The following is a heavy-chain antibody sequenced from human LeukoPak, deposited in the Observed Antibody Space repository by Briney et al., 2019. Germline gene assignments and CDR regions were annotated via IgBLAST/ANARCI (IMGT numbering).Heavy chain of an antibody. CDR2: ISYDGSNK. Sequence: GGSLRLSCAASGFTFSSYAMPWVRQAPGKGLEWVAVISYDGSNKYYADSVKGRFTISRDNSKNTLYLQMNSLRAEDTAVYYCARGAARVTYYYDSSGYYNLDYWGQGTLVTVSS. V-gene: IGHV3-30-3*01. CDR1: GFTFSSYA. CDR3: ARGAARVTYYYDSSGYYNLDY. D-gene: IGHD3-22*01. J-gene: IGHJ4*02.